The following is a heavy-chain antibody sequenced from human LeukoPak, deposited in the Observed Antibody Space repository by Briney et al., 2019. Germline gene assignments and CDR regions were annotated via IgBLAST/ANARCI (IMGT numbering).Heavy chain of an antibody. Sequence: GGSLRLSCGASGITFSSYSMNWVRQAPGKGLEWVASINHNGNVNYYVDSVKGRFTISRDNAKNSLYLQMSNLRAEDTAVYFCARGGGLDVWGQGATVTVSS. CDR3: ARGGGLDV. CDR2: INHNGNVN. D-gene: IGHD3-16*01. V-gene: IGHV3-7*03. CDR1: GITFSSYS. J-gene: IGHJ6*02.